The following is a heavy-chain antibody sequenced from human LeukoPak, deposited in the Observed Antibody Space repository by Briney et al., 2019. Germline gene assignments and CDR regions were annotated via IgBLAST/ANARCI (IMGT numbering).Heavy chain of an antibody. Sequence: SETLSLTCAVYGGSFSGYYWSWIRQPPGKGLEWIGEIYHSGSTNCNPSLKSRLTISVDKSKNQFSLNLSSATAADTAVYYCARGRASVDWGQGTLVTVSS. CDR1: GGSFSGYY. J-gene: IGHJ4*02. V-gene: IGHV4-34*01. CDR2: IYHSGST. CDR3: ARGRASVD.